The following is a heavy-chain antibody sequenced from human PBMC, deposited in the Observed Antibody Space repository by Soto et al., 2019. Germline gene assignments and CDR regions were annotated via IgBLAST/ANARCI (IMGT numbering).Heavy chain of an antibody. Sequence: QVQLVQSGAEVKKPGSSVKVSCKASGGTFSSYTISWVRQAPGQGLEWMGRIIPILGIANYAQKFQGRVTITADKSTSTAYMELRSLRSEDTAVYYCARSIANIVVVPAAMSDYYYYYMDVWGKGTTVTVSS. CDR3: ARSIANIVVVPAAMSDYYYYYMDV. CDR1: GGTFSSYT. V-gene: IGHV1-69*02. J-gene: IGHJ6*03. D-gene: IGHD2-2*01. CDR2: IIPILGIA.